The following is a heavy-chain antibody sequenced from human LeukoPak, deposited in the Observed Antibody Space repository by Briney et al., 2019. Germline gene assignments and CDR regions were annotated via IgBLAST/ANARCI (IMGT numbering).Heavy chain of an antibody. D-gene: IGHD6-13*01. CDR3: AKDGSGYSWFDP. J-gene: IGHJ5*02. V-gene: IGHV3-23*01. Sequence: PGGSLRLSCAASGFTFSSYAMSWVRQAPGKGLEWVSAISGSGGSTYYADSVKGRFTISRDNSRNTLYLQMNSQRAEDMAVYYCAKDGSGYSWFDPWGQGTLVTVSS. CDR2: ISGSGGST. CDR1: GFTFSSYA.